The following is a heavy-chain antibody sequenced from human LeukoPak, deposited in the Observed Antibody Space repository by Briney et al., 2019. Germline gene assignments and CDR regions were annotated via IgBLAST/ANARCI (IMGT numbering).Heavy chain of an antibody. Sequence: PSETLSLTCTVSGGSISSSSYYWGWIRQPPGKGLEWIGSIYYSGSTYYNPSLKSRVTISVDTSKNQFSLKLSSVTAADTAVYYCARHLVTYSSGWYGPPYYYGMDVWGQGTTVTVSS. D-gene: IGHD6-19*01. CDR1: GGSISSSSYY. J-gene: IGHJ6*02. CDR2: IYYSGST. CDR3: ARHLVTYSSGWYGPPYYYGMDV. V-gene: IGHV4-39*01.